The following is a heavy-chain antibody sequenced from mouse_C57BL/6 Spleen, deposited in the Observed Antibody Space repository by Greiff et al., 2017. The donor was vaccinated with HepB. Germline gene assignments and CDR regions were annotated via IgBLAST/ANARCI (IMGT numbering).Heavy chain of an antibody. D-gene: IGHD1-1*01. CDR2: IDPSDSYT. V-gene: IGHV1-59*01. CDR1: GYTFTSYW. CDR3: ARGGGYGSSYRYFDV. J-gene: IGHJ1*03. Sequence: QVQLQQPGAELVRPGTSVKLSCKASGYTFTSYWMHWVKQRPGQGLEWIGVIDPSDSYTNYNQKFKGKATLTVDTSSSTAYMQLSSLTSEDSAVYYCARGGGYGSSYRYFDVWGTGTTVTVSS.